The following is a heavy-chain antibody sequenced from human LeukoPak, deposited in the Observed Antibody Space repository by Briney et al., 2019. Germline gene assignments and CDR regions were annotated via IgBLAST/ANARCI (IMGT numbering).Heavy chain of an antibody. J-gene: IGHJ4*02. D-gene: IGHD3-3*01. V-gene: IGHV3-30-3*01. Sequence: GGSLRLSCAASGFTFSSYAMHWVRQAPGKGLEWVAVISYDGSNKYYADSVKGRFTISRDNSKNTLYLQMNSLRAEDTAVYYCARGLLTYYDFWSGSRDWGQGTLVTVSS. CDR2: ISYDGSNK. CDR1: GFTFSSYA. CDR3: ARGLLTYYDFWSGSRD.